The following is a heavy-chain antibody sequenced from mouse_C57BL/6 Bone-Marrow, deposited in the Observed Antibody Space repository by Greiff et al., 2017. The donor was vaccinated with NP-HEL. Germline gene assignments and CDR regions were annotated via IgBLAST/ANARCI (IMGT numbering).Heavy chain of an antibody. J-gene: IGHJ3*01. V-gene: IGHV5-2*01. CDR2: INSDGGST. Sequence: DVMLVESGGGLVQPGESLKLSCESNEYEFPSHDMSWVRKTPEKRLELVAAINSDGGSTYYPDTMERRFIISRDNTKKTLYLQMRSLRSEDTALYYCARIDWDVGFAYWGQGTLVTVSA. CDR3: ARIDWDVGFAY. CDR1: EYEFPSHD. D-gene: IGHD4-1*01.